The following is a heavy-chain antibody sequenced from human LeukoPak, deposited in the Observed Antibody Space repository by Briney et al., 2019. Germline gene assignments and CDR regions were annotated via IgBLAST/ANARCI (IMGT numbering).Heavy chain of an antibody. V-gene: IGHV3-21*01. Sequence: PGGSLRLSCAASGFTFSSYSMNWVRQAPGKGLEWVSSISSSSSYIYYADSVKGRFTISRDNAKNSLYLQMNSLRAEDTAVYYCARDLEHSGPSELFIAVAGTAFDYWGQGTLVTVSS. J-gene: IGHJ4*02. CDR3: ARDLEHSGPSELFIAVAGTAFDY. D-gene: IGHD6-19*01. CDR1: GFTFSSYS. CDR2: ISSSSSYI.